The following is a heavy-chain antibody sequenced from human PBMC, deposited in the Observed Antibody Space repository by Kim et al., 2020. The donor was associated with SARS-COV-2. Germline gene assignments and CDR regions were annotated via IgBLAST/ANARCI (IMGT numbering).Heavy chain of an antibody. CDR1: GGSISSYY. Sequence: SETLSLTCTVSGGSISSYYWSWIRQPPGKGLEWIGYIYYSGSTNYNPSLKSRVTISVDTSKNQFSLKLSSVTAADTAVYYCGRAAAAGDANDYWGQGTLVTVSS. CDR2: IYYSGST. CDR3: GRAAAAGDANDY. D-gene: IGHD6-13*01. V-gene: IGHV4-59*01. J-gene: IGHJ4*02.